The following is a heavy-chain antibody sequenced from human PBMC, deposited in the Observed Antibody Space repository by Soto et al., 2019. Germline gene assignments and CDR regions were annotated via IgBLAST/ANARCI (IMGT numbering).Heavy chain of an antibody. D-gene: IGHD1-26*01. Sequence: QVQLQESGPGLVKASQTLSLTCTVSGGSISSGGYYWSWIRQHPGKGLEWIGYIYYSGSTYYNPSLHSRVTLSVDTSKTQFSLKLGSVTAADTAVYYCARDRGRELANWFDPWGQGTLVTVSS. CDR1: GGSISSGGYY. V-gene: IGHV4-31*03. CDR3: ARDRGRELANWFDP. CDR2: IYYSGST. J-gene: IGHJ5*02.